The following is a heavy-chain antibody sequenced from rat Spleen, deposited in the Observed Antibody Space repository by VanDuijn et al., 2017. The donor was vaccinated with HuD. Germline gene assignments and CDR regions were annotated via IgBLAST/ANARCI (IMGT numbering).Heavy chain of an antibody. Sequence: EVQLQESGPGLVKPSQSLSLTCSVTGHSITSTYRWNWIRKFPGNKLEWMGYINSAGNTNYNPSLKSRVSITRDTSKNQFFLQGNSLSTEDTATYYCARSEGAHYYLPFADWGQGSLVTVSS. CDR3: ARSEGAHYYLPFAD. CDR2: INSAGNT. D-gene: IGHD1-1*01. J-gene: IGHJ3*01. CDR1: GHSITSTYR. V-gene: IGHV3-3*01.